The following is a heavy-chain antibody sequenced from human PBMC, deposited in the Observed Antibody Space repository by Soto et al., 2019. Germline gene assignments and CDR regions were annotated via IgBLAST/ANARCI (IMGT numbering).Heavy chain of an antibody. Sequence: PGGSLRLSCAASGFTVSSRYMTWVRQAPGKGLEWVSLIQSGGTTYYADSVKGRFTISRDNSKNTLYLQMNSLRVEDTAIYYCVKGSITVAGKVDYWGQGTLVTVSS. V-gene: IGHV3-66*01. CDR2: IQSGGTT. J-gene: IGHJ4*02. CDR3: VKGSITVAGKVDY. D-gene: IGHD6-19*01. CDR1: GFTVSSRY.